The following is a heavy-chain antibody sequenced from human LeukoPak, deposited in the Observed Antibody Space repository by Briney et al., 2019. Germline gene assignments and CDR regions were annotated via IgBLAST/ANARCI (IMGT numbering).Heavy chain of an antibody. Sequence: PGGSLRLSCAASGFTFSSYWMSWVRQAPGKGLEWVANIKQDGSEKYYVDSVKRRFTISRDNAKNSLYLQMNSLRAEDTAVYYCASYSSSPKSSAFDYWGQGTLVTVSS. CDR2: IKQDGSEK. V-gene: IGHV3-7*01. CDR3: ASYSSSPKSSAFDY. D-gene: IGHD6-6*01. J-gene: IGHJ4*02. CDR1: GFTFSSYW.